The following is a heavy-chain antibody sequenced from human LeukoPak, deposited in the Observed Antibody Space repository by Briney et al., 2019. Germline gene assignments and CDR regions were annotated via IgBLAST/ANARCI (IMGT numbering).Heavy chain of an antibody. CDR1: GFSLSTSGMR. CDR3: ARAYSSSYGFDY. Sequence: SGPTLVNPTLPHTLTCTFSGFSLSTSGMRVSWIRQPPGKALEWLARIDWDDDKFYSTSLKTRLTISKDTSKNQVVLTMTNMDPVDTATYYCARAYSSSYGFDYWGQGTLVTVSS. V-gene: IGHV2-70*04. CDR2: IDWDDDK. D-gene: IGHD6-6*01. J-gene: IGHJ4*02.